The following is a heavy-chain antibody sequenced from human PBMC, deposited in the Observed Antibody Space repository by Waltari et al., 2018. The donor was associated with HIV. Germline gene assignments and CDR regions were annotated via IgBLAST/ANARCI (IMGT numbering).Heavy chain of an antibody. Sequence: QVQLVESGGGLVQPGGSLRLSCSASGFTFKHYAFHWVRQAPGQGLEWVALISSDGRSKFYTESVQGRFIVSRDKFGNTIYLQMNCVAPEDAAVYFCARAARQWLIQYWGQGTLVTVSS. J-gene: IGHJ4*02. CDR3: ARAARQWLIQY. D-gene: IGHD6-19*01. CDR1: GFTFKHYA. V-gene: IGHV3-30*07. CDR2: ISSDGRSK.